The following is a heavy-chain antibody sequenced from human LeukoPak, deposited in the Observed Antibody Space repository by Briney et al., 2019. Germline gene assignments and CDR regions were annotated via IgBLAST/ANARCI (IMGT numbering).Heavy chain of an antibody. CDR2: IYSGGRT. CDR1: RFTVSSNY. D-gene: IGHD5-12*01. V-gene: IGHV3-66*01. J-gene: IGHJ4*02. Sequence: PGGSLRLSCAASRFTVSSNYMNWVRQAPGKGLEWVSVIYSGGRTNYANSVKGRFTISRDYSKNTLYLQMNSLRAEDTAVYYCARVSGYSGYDTLDYWGQGTLVTVSS. CDR3: ARVSGYSGYDTLDY.